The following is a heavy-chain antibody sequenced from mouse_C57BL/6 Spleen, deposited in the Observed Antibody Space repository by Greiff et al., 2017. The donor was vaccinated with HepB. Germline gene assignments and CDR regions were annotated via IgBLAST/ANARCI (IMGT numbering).Heavy chain of an antibody. CDR2: ISSGSSTI. CDR1: GFTFSDYG. D-gene: IGHD1-1*01. V-gene: IGHV5-17*01. CDR3: ARQGYYYGSSSDY. J-gene: IGHJ2*01. Sequence: EVKLVESGGGLVKPGGSLKLSCAASGFTFSDYGMHWVRQAPEKGLEWVAYISSGSSTIYYADTVKGRFTISRDNAKNTLFLQMTSLRSEDTAMYYCARQGYYYGSSSDYWGQGTTLTVSS.